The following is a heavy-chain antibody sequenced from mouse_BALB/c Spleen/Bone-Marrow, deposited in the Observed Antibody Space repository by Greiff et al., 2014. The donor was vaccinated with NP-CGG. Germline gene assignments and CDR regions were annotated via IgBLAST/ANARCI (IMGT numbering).Heavy chain of an antibody. V-gene: IGHV14-3*02. CDR2: IDPANGNT. J-gene: IGHJ2*01. D-gene: IGHD1-1*01. CDR3: ANYYYGSHFDY. Sequence: DVQLQESGAALVKPGASVKLSCTASGFNIKDTYMHWVQQRPEQGLEWIGRIDPANGNTKYDPKFQGKATIKADTSSNTAYRQLSSRPSEDTAVYYCANYYYGSHFDYWGQGTILTVSS. CDR1: GFNIKDTY.